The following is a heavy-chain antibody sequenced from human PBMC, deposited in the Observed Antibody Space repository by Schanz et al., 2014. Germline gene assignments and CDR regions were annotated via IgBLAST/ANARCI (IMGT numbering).Heavy chain of an antibody. Sequence: VQLVDSGGGLVKPGGSLRLSCAASGFTFSDYYMTWIRQAPGKGLEWVSDISDSGDSTHYADSVKGRFTISRDNAKNSLFLEMNSLKAENTGLYYYAKDGIMGQSVIWERYFASWGQGTLVTVSS. CDR2: ISDSGDST. J-gene: IGHJ4*02. D-gene: IGHD3-16*01. CDR3: AKDGIMGQSVIWERYFAS. CDR1: GFTFSDYY. V-gene: IGHV3-11*01.